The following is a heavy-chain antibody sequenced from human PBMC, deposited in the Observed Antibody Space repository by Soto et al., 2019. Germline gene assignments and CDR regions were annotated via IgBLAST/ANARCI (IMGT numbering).Heavy chain of an antibody. CDR2: IKKDGSKI. D-gene: IGHD6-13*01. V-gene: IGHV3-7*05. CDR3: ARDVSPGSSSLYLDAFAI. CDR1: GFSFGSSW. J-gene: IGHJ3*02. Sequence: EVQLVESGGDLVQPGGSLRLSCAASGFSFGSSWMTWVRQAPGKGLEWVANIKKDGSKINYLDSVRGRFTVSRDNSKNSLYLEMNSLRAEDTALSYCARDVSPGSSSLYLDAFAIWGQGTMVTVSS.